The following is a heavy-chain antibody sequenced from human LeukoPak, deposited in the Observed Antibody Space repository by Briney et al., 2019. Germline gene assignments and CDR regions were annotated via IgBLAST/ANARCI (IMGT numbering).Heavy chain of an antibody. V-gene: IGHV4-34*01. CDR1: GGSFSDYY. D-gene: IGHD4-11*01. CDR3: AGTDYRA. Sequence: SETLSLTCAVYGGSFSDYYWSWIRQPPGKGLEWIGEINHSGSTNYNPSLKSRVTISVDTSKNQFSLNLSSVTAADTAVYYCAGTDYRAWGQGTLVTVSS. CDR2: INHSGST. J-gene: IGHJ5*02.